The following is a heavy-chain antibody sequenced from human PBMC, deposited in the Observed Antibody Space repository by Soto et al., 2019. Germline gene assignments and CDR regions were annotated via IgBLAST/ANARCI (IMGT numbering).Heavy chain of an antibody. Sequence: VQLVESGGGLVQPGGSLRLSCAASGFTFSSYWMNWVRQAPGKGLEWVAYIKQDGSEKNYVDSVKGRFTISRDNAKNSLYLQMNSLRAEDTAVYYCARDRAMDDYWGQGTLVTVSS. CDR2: IKQDGSEK. J-gene: IGHJ4*02. CDR1: GFTFSSYW. D-gene: IGHD5-18*01. V-gene: IGHV3-7*05. CDR3: ARDRAMDDY.